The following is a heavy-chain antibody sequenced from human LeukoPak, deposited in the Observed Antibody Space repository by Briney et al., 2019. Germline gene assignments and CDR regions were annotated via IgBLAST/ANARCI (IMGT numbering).Heavy chain of an antibody. J-gene: IGHJ4*02. Sequence: ASVKVSCKASGYTFHSNGISWLRQAPGQGLEWMGWISANNGNTNYAQKFQGRVTMTTDTSTSTAYMELRSLRSDDTAVYYCARSPASVPTRGDFWGQGTLVTVSS. CDR1: GYTFHSNG. D-gene: IGHD4-17*01. CDR2: ISANNGNT. CDR3: ARSPASVPTRGDF. V-gene: IGHV1-18*01.